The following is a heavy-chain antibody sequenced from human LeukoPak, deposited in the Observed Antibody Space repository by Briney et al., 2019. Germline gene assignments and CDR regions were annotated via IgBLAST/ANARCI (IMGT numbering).Heavy chain of an antibody. CDR1: GGSISSSSYY. CDR3: ARLDY. Sequence: SETLSLTCTVSGGSISSSSYYWGWIRQPPGKGLEWIGSIYYGGSTYYNPSLKSRVIISVDTSKNQFSLKLTPVTAADTAVYYCARLDYWGQGTLVTVSS. CDR2: IYYGGST. J-gene: IGHJ4*02. V-gene: IGHV4-39*01.